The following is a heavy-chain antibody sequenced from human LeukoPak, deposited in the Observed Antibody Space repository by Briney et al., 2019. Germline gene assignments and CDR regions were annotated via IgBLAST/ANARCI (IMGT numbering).Heavy chain of an antibody. Sequence: PGGSLRLSCAASGFTFSSYGMHWVRQAPGKGLEWVAFIRYDGSNKYYADSVKGRFTISRDNSKNTLYLQMNSLRAEDTAVYYCAKGLGGYGNYYYMDVWGKGTTVTISS. D-gene: IGHD5-18*01. J-gene: IGHJ6*03. CDR2: IRYDGSNK. V-gene: IGHV3-30*02. CDR3: AKGLGGYGNYYYMDV. CDR1: GFTFSSYG.